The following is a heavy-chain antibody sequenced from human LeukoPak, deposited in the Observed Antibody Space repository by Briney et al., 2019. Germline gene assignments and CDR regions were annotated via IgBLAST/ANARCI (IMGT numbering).Heavy chain of an antibody. CDR3: AKGGYTYGHFDY. D-gene: IGHD5-18*01. Sequence: GGSLRLSCAASGFTVSSNYMSWVRQAPGKGLEWVSIIYSGGGTYYADSVKGRFTISRDNSKNTLFPQMISLSAEDTAVYYCAKGGYTYGHFDYWGQGTLVTVSS. J-gene: IGHJ4*02. V-gene: IGHV3-53*01. CDR2: IYSGGGT. CDR1: GFTVSSNY.